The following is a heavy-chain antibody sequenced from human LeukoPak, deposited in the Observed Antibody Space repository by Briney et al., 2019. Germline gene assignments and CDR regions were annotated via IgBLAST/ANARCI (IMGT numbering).Heavy chain of an antibody. Sequence: ASVTVSCKASGYTFTGYYMHWVRQAPGQGLEWMGWINPNSGGTNYAQKFQGRVTMTRDTSISTAYMELSRLRSDDTAVYYCARIAAAGRLDFDYWGQGTLVTVSS. CDR3: ARIAAAGRLDFDY. D-gene: IGHD6-13*01. V-gene: IGHV1-2*02. CDR1: GYTFTGYY. CDR2: INPNSGGT. J-gene: IGHJ4*02.